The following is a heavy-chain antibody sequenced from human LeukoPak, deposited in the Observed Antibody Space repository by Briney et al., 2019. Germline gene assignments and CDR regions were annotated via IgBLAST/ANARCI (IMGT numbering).Heavy chain of an antibody. CDR3: AKRTYYYDSSGYA. D-gene: IGHD3-22*01. V-gene: IGHV4-34*01. CDR1: GGSFSGYY. CDR2: INHSGST. J-gene: IGHJ4*02. Sequence: SETLSLTCAVYGGSFSGYYWSWIRQPPGKGLEWIGEINHSGSTNYSPSLKSRVTISVDTSKNQFSLKLSSVTAADTAVYYCAKRTYYYDSSGYAWGQGTLVTVSS.